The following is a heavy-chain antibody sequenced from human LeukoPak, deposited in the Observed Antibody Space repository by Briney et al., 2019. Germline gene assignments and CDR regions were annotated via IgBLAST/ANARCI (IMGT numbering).Heavy chain of an antibody. Sequence: SETLSLTCTVSGGSISSSSYYWGWIRQPPGKGLEWIGSIYYSGSTYYNPSLKSRVTISVDTSKNQFSLKLSSVTAADTAVYYCARGFPILAARYYFDYWGQGTLVTVSS. CDR3: ARGFPILAARYYFDY. CDR1: GGSISSSSYY. V-gene: IGHV4-39*01. J-gene: IGHJ4*02. D-gene: IGHD6-25*01. CDR2: IYYSGST.